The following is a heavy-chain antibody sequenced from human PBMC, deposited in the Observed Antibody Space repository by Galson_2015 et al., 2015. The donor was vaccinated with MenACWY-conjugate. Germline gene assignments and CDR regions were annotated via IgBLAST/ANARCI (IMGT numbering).Heavy chain of an antibody. CDR1: GGSISSSSYY. CDR3: ARHAYNWNYFGAFDI. V-gene: IGHV4-39*01. J-gene: IGHJ3*02. Sequence: ETLSLTCTVSGGSISSSSYYWGWIRQPPGKGLEWIGSIYYSGSTYYNPSLKSRVTISVDTSKTQFSLKLSSVTAADTAVYYCARHAYNWNYFGAFDIWGQGTMVTVSS. D-gene: IGHD1-7*01. CDR2: IYYSGST.